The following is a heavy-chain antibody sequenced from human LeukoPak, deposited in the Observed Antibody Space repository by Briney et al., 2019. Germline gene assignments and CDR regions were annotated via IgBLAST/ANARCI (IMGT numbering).Heavy chain of an antibody. D-gene: IGHD2-21*02. CDR2: IFPSDSDT. CDR1: GYSFTSYW. CDR3: AVTALDNWFDH. V-gene: IGHV5-51*01. Sequence: GESLKISCKGSGYSFTSYWIGWVSQMPGKGLEWMGIIFPSDSDTRYSPSFEGQVTISADKSLSTAYLQWTSLKVSDTAMYYCAVTALDNWFDHWGQGTLVTVSS. J-gene: IGHJ5*02.